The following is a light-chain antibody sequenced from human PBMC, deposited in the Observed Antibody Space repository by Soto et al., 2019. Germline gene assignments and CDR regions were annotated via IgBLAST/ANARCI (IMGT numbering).Light chain of an antibody. CDR1: QSVGSS. CDR3: QQYGSSSWT. V-gene: IGKV3-20*01. Sequence: EMVLTQSPVTLSVSPGAGAPLSCRARQSVGSSLAWYQQKPGQPPRILIFGASSRATGIPDRFSGSGSGTDFTLTISRLEPEDFAVYYCQQYGSSSWTFGQGTKVDIK. J-gene: IGKJ1*01. CDR2: GAS.